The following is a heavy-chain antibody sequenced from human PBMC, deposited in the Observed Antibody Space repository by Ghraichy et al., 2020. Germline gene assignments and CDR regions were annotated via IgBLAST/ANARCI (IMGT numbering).Heavy chain of an antibody. J-gene: IGHJ3*01. V-gene: IGHV3-23*01. CDR1: GFTFSSYA. Sequence: GGSLRLSCGASGFTFSSYAMSWVRQAPGKGLEWVSVITGSGGSRYHADSVKGRFTISRDNSKNTLYLQMNSLRDEDTAVYYCAKDSTPWDLQACDVWGQGRIVSVSS. CDR3: AKDSTPWDLQACDV. D-gene: IGHD1-26*01. CDR2: ITGSGGSR.